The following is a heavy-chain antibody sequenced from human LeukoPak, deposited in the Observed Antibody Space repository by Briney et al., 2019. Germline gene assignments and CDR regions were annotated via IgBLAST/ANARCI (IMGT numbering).Heavy chain of an antibody. CDR3: ARLGYYGSWSYVPLYY. CDR1: GHSFTNCW. CDR2: IYPGDSDT. V-gene: IGHV5-51*01. D-gene: IGHD3-10*01. J-gene: IGHJ4*02. Sequence: GESLKISCKGSGHSFTNCWIAWLRQMPGKGLEWMGIIYPGDSDTRYSPSFQGQVTISVDKSISTAYLQWSSLKASDTAMYYCARLGYYGSWSYVPLYYWGQGTLITASS.